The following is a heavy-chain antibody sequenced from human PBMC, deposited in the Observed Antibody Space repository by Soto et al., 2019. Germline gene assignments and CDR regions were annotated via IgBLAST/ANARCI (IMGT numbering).Heavy chain of an antibody. CDR3: ARVDDYYDSSGHYFTVFNY. Sequence: QVPLVQSGPEVKKPGASVKLSCKASGYIFTSYGFGWVRQAPGQGLEWMGWISAFKGYTKYPQRLQGRVTMTTDTPTSTAYMELRSLRSDDTAVYYCARVDDYYDSSGHYFTVFNYWGQGSLVTVPS. J-gene: IGHJ4*02. V-gene: IGHV1-18*01. D-gene: IGHD3-22*01. CDR1: GYIFTSYG. CDR2: ISAFKGYT.